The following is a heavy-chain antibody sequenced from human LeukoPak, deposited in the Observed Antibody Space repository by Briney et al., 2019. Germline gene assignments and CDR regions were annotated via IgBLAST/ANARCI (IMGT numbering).Heavy chain of an antibody. CDR2: ISVYNGNT. D-gene: IGHD6-13*01. CDR1: GYTFIDYG. Sequence: ASVKVSCKASGYTFIDYGISWVRQAPGQGLEWMGWISVYNGNTKYAQKLQGRVTMTTDTSTSTAYMELRSLRSDDTAVYYCALALAAAESDYWGQGTLVTVSS. CDR3: ALALAAAESDY. V-gene: IGHV1-18*01. J-gene: IGHJ4*02.